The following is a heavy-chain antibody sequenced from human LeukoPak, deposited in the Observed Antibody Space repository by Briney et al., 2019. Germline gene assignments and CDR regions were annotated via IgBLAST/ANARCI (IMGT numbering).Heavy chain of an antibody. D-gene: IGHD6-13*01. CDR1: GFTFDDYG. CDR2: IYRGGST. V-gene: IGHV3-53*01. Sequence: GGSLRLSCAASGFTFDDYGMTWVRQAPGKGLEWVSVIYRGGSTYYTDSVKGRFTISRDNSKNTLYLQMNTLRVEDTAVYYCAGGTPGVAAAVDPWGQGTLVTVSS. CDR3: AGGTPGVAAAVDP. J-gene: IGHJ5*02.